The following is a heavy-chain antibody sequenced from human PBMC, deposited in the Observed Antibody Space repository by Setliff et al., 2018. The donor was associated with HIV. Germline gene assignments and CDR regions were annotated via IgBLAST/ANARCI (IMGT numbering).Heavy chain of an antibody. D-gene: IGHD1-1*01. CDR1: GGSFSRDY. CDR3: AREGRGDPAVATTRIDY. J-gene: IGHJ4*02. CDR2: IYYTGFA. Sequence: SETLSLTCAVYGGSFSRDYWTWIRQPPGKGPEWIGNIYYTGFAYYNPSLKSRVTISLDTSKTHFYLNLTSVTDADTAVYFCAREGRGDPAVATTRIDYWGQGKLVTVSS. V-gene: IGHV4-34*01.